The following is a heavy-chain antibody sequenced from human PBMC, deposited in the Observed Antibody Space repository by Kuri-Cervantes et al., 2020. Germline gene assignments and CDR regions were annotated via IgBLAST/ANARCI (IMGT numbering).Heavy chain of an antibody. V-gene: IGHV3-21*01. CDR3: ARLPDLGGSLGY. CDR2: ISSSSSYI. CDR1: GFTFDDYA. D-gene: IGHD3-16*01. J-gene: IGHJ4*02. Sequence: GGSLRLSCAASGFTFDDYAMNWVRQAPGKGLEWVSSISSSSSYIYYADSVKGRFTISRDNAKNSLYLQMNSLRAEDTAVYYCARLPDLGGSLGYWGQGTLVTVSS.